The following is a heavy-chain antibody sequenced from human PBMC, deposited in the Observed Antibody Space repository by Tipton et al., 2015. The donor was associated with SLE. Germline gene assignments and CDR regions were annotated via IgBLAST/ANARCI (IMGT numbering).Heavy chain of an antibody. Sequence: SLRLSCAASGFTFSSYGMHWVRQAPGKGLEWVAFIRYDGSNKYYADSVKGRFTISRDNSKNTLYLQMNSLRAEDTAVYYCAKEGELFYYFDYWGQGTLVTVSS. CDR1: GFTFSSYG. CDR2: IRYDGSNK. D-gene: IGHD1-26*01. V-gene: IGHV3-30*02. CDR3: AKEGELFYYFDY. J-gene: IGHJ4*02.